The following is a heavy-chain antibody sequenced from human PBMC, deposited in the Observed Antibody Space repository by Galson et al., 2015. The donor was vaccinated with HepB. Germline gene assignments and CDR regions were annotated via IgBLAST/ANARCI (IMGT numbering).Heavy chain of an antibody. V-gene: IGHV3-33*08. CDR1: DFTFRNYG. CDR2: ILYDESNQ. Sequence: SLRLSCATSDFTFRNYGFHWVRQAPGKGLEWVAVILYDESNQHYVDSVKGRFTISRDNSKNTLYLQMSRLRPEDTAVYYCARDRNDYFARYYFKPPDYWGRGTLVTVSS. CDR3: ARDRNDYFARYYFKPPDY. J-gene: IGHJ4*02. D-gene: IGHD3-10*01.